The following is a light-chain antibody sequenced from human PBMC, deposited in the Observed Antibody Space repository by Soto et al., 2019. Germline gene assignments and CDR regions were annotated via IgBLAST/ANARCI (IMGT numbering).Light chain of an antibody. CDR1: SSNIGAGYD. J-gene: IGLJ2*01. V-gene: IGLV1-40*01. CDR2: GNS. CDR3: QSYDSSLSGNVV. Sequence: QSVLTPPPSVSGAPGQRVTISCTGSSSNIGAGYDVHWYQQLPGTAPKLLIYGNSNRPSGVPDRFSGSKSGTSASLAITGLQAEDEADYYCQSYDSSLSGNVVFGGGTKVTVL.